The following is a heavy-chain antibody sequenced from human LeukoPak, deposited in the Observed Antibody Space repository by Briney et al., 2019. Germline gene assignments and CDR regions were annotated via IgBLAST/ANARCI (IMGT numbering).Heavy chain of an antibody. CDR1: GFTFSSYD. D-gene: IGHD3-10*01. V-gene: IGHV3-13*01. J-gene: IGHJ6*02. CDR3: ARGGYFGSGPMDV. CDR2: IDTAGVT. Sequence: GGSLRLSCAGSGFTFSSYDMHWVRQAAGKGLEWVAAIDTAGVTYYPGSVRGRFTISRENAKNSFFLQMNSLRAGDAAVYYCARGGYFGSGPMDVWGQGTTVTVSS.